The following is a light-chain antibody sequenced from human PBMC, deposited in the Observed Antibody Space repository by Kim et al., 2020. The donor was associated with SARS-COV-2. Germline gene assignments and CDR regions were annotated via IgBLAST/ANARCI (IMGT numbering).Light chain of an antibody. V-gene: IGLV2-14*04. Sequence: SITVSWTGTNSDIGGYNYVSWYQQLPGKAPQLMIYDVSERPSGVSNRFSGSKSGNTASLTISGLQAEDEAYYYCSSYTSSSTLVFGGGTQLTVL. CDR3: SSYTSSSTLV. CDR1: NSDIGGYNY. J-gene: IGLJ2*01. CDR2: DVS.